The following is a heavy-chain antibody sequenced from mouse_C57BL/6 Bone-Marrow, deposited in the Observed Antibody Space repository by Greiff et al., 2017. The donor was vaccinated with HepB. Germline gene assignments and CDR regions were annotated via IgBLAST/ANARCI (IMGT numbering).Heavy chain of an antibody. V-gene: IGHV1-5*01. CDR1: GYTFTSYW. CDR3: TNDDDRGDWFAY. Sequence: VQLQQSGTVLARPGASVKMSCKTSGYTFTSYWMHWVKQRPGQGLEWIGAIYPGNSDTSYNQKFKGKAKLTAVTSASTAYMELSSLTNEDSAVYYCTNDDDRGDWFAYWGQGTLVTVSA. CDR2: IYPGNSDT. D-gene: IGHD2-4*01. J-gene: IGHJ3*01.